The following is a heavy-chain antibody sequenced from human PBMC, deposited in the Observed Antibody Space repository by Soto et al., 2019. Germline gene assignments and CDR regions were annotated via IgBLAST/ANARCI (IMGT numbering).Heavy chain of an antibody. V-gene: IGHV4-39*01. CDR2: FYFGGTT. Sequence: QLQLQESGPRLVKPSETLTLTCSLSGGSSSSRSYYWGWMRQSPGKGLEWIVSFYFGGTTYYNPSLKSRVSVSEDTSRDQFSLKLNSVTAADTGIYYFVRHGTTIISINWFDPWGQGLLVTVSS. D-gene: IGHD3-9*01. CDR3: VRHGTTIISINWFDP. CDR1: GGSSSSRSYY. J-gene: IGHJ5*02.